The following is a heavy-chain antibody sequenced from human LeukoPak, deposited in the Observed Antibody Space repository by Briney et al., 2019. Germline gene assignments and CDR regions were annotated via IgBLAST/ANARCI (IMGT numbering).Heavy chain of an antibody. D-gene: IGHD3-10*02. Sequence: PGGSLRLSCAASGFTFSTFAMNWVRQAPGKGLEWVSYISSSGSTIYYADSVKGRFIISRDNAKNSLYLQMNSLRAEDTAVYYCAELGITMIGGVRGKGTTVTISS. J-gene: IGHJ6*04. V-gene: IGHV3-48*03. CDR1: GFTFSTFA. CDR2: ISSSGSTI. CDR3: AELGITMIGGV.